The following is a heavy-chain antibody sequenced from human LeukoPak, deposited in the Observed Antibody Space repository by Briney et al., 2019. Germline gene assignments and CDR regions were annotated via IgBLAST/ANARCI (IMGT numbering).Heavy chain of an antibody. CDR1: GLTFSSHG. CDR2: ISYDGSNK. V-gene: IGHV3-30*03. Sequence: GGSLRLSCAASGLTFSSHGMHWVRQAPGKGLEWVAVISYDGSNKYYADSVKGRFTISRDNSKNTLYLQMNSLRAEDTAVYYCARDNSHSSIYSTRGNAFDIWGQGTMVAVSS. CDR3: ARDNSHSSIYSTRGNAFDI. D-gene: IGHD6-13*01. J-gene: IGHJ3*02.